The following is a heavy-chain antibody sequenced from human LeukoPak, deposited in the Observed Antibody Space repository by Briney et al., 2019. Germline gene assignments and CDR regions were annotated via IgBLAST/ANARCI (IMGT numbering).Heavy chain of an antibody. CDR2: ISYDGSNK. D-gene: IGHD3-22*01. Sequence: AGGSLRLSCAASGFPFSDYGMYWVRQAPGKGLEWVAVISYDGSNKYYADSVKGRFTISRDNPKNTLYLQMNSLRAEDTAVYYCARGLFRNWFDPWGQGTLVTVSS. CDR1: GFPFSDYG. V-gene: IGHV3-30*03. J-gene: IGHJ5*02. CDR3: ARGLFRNWFDP.